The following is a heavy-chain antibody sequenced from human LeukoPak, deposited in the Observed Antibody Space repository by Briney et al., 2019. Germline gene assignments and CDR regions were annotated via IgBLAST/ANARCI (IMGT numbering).Heavy chain of an antibody. CDR1: GGSISSSSYY. D-gene: IGHD3-10*01. V-gene: IGHV4-39*07. Sequence: PSETLSLTCTVSGGSISSSSYYWGWIRQPPGKGLEWIGSIYYSGSTYYNPSLKSRVTISVDTSKNQFSLKLSSVTAADTAVYYCASGLLWFGEQVPFNPWGQGTLVTVSS. J-gene: IGHJ5*02. CDR3: ASGLLWFGEQVPFNP. CDR2: IYYSGST.